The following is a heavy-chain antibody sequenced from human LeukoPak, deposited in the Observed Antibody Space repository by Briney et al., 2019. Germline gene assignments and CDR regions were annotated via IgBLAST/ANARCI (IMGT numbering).Heavy chain of an antibody. CDR1: GDSVSSNSAA. V-gene: IGHV6-1*01. CDR3: ARGREAAAGVSFDY. D-gene: IGHD6-13*01. Sequence: SQTLSLTCDISGDSVSSNSAAWSWVWQSPSRGLEWLGGTYYRSKWYNEYALSVKSRIIINPDTSKNQFSLQLNSVTPEDTAVYFCARGREAAAGVSFDYWGQGTLVTVSS. CDR2: TYYRSKWYN. J-gene: IGHJ4*02.